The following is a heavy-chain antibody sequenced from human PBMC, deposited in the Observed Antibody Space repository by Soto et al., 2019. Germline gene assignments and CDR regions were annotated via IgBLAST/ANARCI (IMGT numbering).Heavy chain of an antibody. CDR3: AKTTAALYYFDF. J-gene: IGHJ4*02. CDR2: FSGTGDTT. V-gene: IGHV3-23*01. D-gene: IGHD6-6*01. CDR1: GFAFNSYA. Sequence: DVQLLESGGGLVQPGGSLRLSCAASGFAFNSYAMNWVRQAPGKGLEWVSGFSGTGDTTYYADSVKGRFTISRDNSKNTLYLQMNSLRPEDTAVYYCAKTTAALYYFDFWGQGTLVTVSS.